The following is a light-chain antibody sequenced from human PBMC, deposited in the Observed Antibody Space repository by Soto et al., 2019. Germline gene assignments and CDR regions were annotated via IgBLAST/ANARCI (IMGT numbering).Light chain of an antibody. CDR2: DVY. CDR3: TSYTSTGTPYV. CDR1: SSDVGRYTY. V-gene: IGLV2-14*01. Sequence: QSVLTQPASVSGSPGQSITISCAGTSSDVGRYTYVSWYQQHPGKAPKLIIYDVYNRPSGVSNRFSGSKSGNTASLTISGLQAEDEADYYCTSYTSTGTPYVFGGGTKLTVL. J-gene: IGLJ1*01.